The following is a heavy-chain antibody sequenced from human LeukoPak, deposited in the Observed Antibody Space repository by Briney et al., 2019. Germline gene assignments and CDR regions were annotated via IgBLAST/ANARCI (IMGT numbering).Heavy chain of an antibody. V-gene: IGHV4-39*07. CDR2: IYYSGST. Sequence: SETLSLTCTVSGGSISSSSYYWGWIRQPPGKGLEWIGSIYYSGSTYYNPSLKSRVTISVDASKNQLSLKLNSVTAADTAVYYCARLSGYGLHYYYYMDVWGKGTTVTVSS. CDR3: ARLSGYGLHYYYYMDV. D-gene: IGHD5-12*01. CDR1: GGSISSSSYY. J-gene: IGHJ6*03.